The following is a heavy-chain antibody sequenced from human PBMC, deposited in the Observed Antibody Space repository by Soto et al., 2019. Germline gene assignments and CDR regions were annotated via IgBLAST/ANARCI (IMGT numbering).Heavy chain of an antibody. V-gene: IGHV1-18*01. CDR2: ISAYNGNT. J-gene: IGHJ4*02. CDR1: GYTFTSYG. D-gene: IGHD1-26*01. CDR3: ARGVEPSIVGATGLC. Sequence: ASVKVSCKASGYTFTSYGISWVRQAPGQGLEWMGWISAYNGNTNYAQKLQGRVTMTTDTSTSTAYMELRSLRSDDTAVYYCARGVEPSIVGATGLCWGQGTLVTVSS.